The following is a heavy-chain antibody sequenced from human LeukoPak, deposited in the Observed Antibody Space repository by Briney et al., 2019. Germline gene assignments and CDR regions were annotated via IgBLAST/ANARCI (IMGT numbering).Heavy chain of an antibody. D-gene: IGHD7-27*01. J-gene: IGHJ4*02. CDR1: GGSISSHF. V-gene: IGHV4-59*08. Sequence: SETLSLTCTVSGGSISSHFWSWIRQPPGKGLEWIAYVHYTGSTNYNPSLKSRVTISMDTSKHQFSLKLSSVTAADTAVYYCARIPSNWGRYFDYWGQGTLVTVSS. CDR3: ARIPSNWGRYFDY. CDR2: VHYTGST.